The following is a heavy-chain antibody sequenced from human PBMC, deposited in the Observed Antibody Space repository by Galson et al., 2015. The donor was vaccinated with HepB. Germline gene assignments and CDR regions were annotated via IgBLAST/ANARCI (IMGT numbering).Heavy chain of an antibody. CDR1: GYTFTTKT. Sequence: SVKVSCKASGYTFTTKTMNWVRQAPGQRLEWMGWINTNTGIPTYAQDFTGRFVFSVDTSVSTAYLQITGLRVEDTAVYFCARLLDGSGWYPPLGYWGQGTLVTVSS. D-gene: IGHD6-19*01. CDR2: INTNTGIP. V-gene: IGHV7-4-1*02. J-gene: IGHJ4*02. CDR3: ARLLDGSGWYPPLGY.